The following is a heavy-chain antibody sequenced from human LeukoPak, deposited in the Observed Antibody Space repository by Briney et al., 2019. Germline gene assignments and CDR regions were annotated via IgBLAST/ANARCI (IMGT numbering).Heavy chain of an antibody. V-gene: IGHV3-15*01. Sequence: PGGSLRLSCAASGFTFSNASMSWVRQAPGKGLEWGGRIKSKTDSGTPDYAAPVKVRFTISRDDSKNTQYLQMNSLKTEDTAVYYCTGVSRSSWYDYWGQGTLVTVSS. CDR1: GFTFSNAS. J-gene: IGHJ4*02. CDR3: TGVSRSSWYDY. CDR2: IKSKTDSGTP. D-gene: IGHD6-13*01.